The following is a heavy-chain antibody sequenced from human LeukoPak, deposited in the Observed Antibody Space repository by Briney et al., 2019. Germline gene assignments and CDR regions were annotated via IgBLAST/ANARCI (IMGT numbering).Heavy chain of an antibody. Sequence: GGSLRLSCAASGFTFDDYAMHWVRQAPGKGLEWVSGISWNSGSIGYADSVKGRFTISRDNAKNSLYLQMNSLRAEDTALYYCAKARFGELLLLDYWGQGTLVTVSS. J-gene: IGHJ4*02. CDR3: AKARFGELLLLDY. V-gene: IGHV3-9*01. CDR2: ISWNSGSI. D-gene: IGHD3-10*01. CDR1: GFTFDDYA.